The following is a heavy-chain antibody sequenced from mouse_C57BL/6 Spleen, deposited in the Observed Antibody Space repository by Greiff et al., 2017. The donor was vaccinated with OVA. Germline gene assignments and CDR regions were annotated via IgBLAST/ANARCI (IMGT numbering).Heavy chain of an antibody. Sequence: VMLVESGPELVKPGASVKISCKASGYAFSSSWMNWVKQRPGKGLEWIGRIYPGDGDTNYNGKFKGKATLTADKSSSTAYMQLSSLTSEDSAVYFCARIHITTVVATDYWGQGTTLTVSS. D-gene: IGHD1-1*01. J-gene: IGHJ2*01. CDR2: IYPGDGDT. CDR1: GYAFSSSW. V-gene: IGHV1-82*01. CDR3: ARIHITTVVATDY.